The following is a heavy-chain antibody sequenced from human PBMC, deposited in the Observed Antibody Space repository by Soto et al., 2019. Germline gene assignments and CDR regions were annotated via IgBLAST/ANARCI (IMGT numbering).Heavy chain of an antibody. Sequence: ASVKVSCKASGYTFTIYAIHWVRQAPGQRLEWMGWINAGNGDTKYSQKLQGRVTITRDTSASTTYMELSSLRSEDTAVYYCARDELVRYYYYAMDVWGQGTTVTVSS. V-gene: IGHV1-3*01. CDR3: ARDELVRYYYYAMDV. CDR2: INAGNGDT. D-gene: IGHD6-6*01. CDR1: GYTFTIYA. J-gene: IGHJ6*02.